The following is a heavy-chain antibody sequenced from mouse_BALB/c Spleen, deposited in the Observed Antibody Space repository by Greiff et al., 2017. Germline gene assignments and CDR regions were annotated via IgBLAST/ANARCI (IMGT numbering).Heavy chain of an antibody. J-gene: IGHJ4*01. Sequence: VMLVESGPGLVQPSQSLSITCTVSGFSLTSYGVHWVRQSPGKGLEWLGVIWSGGSTDYNAAFISRLSISKDNSKSQVFFKMNSLQADDTAIYYCARKDYDYEGNYAMDYWGQGTSVTVSS. D-gene: IGHD2-4*01. CDR3: ARKDYDYEGNYAMDY. CDR2: IWSGGST. V-gene: IGHV2-4-1*01. CDR1: GFSLTSYG.